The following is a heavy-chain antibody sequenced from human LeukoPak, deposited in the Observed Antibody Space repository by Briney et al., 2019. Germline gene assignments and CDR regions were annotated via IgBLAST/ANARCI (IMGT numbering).Heavy chain of an antibody. CDR2: IIPIFGTA. V-gene: IGHV1-69*15. Sequence: ASENVSCKASGCTFSSYAISWVRQAPGQGIEWMGRIIPIFGTANYEQKFQGRVTITADESTSTAYMELSSLRSEDTAVYYCARDPTDTYYDILTGYYGNGFDYWGQGTLVTVSS. J-gene: IGHJ4*02. CDR1: GCTFSSYA. CDR3: ARDPTDTYYDILTGYYGNGFDY. D-gene: IGHD3-9*01.